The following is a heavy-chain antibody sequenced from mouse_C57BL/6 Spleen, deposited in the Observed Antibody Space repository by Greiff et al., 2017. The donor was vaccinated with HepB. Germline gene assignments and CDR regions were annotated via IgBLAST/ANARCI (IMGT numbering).Heavy chain of an antibody. CDR1: GYTFTSYW. J-gene: IGHJ2*01. D-gene: IGHD1-1*01. Sequence: QVQLKQPGAELVMPGASVKLSCKASGYTFTSYWMHWVKQRPGQGLEWIGEIDPSDSYTNYNQKFKGKSTLTVDKSSSTAYMQLSSLTSEDSAVYYCARGAGSSPFDYWGQGTTLTVSS. V-gene: IGHV1-69*01. CDR3: ARGAGSSPFDY. CDR2: IDPSDSYT.